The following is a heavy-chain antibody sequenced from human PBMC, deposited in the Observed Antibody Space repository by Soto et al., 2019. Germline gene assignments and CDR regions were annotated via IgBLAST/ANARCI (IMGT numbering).Heavy chain of an antibody. V-gene: IGHV3-33*01. Sequence: GGSLRLSCAASGFTFSSYGMHWVRQAPGKGLEWVAVIWYDGSNKYYADSVKGRFTISRDNSKNTLYLQMNSLRAEDTAVYYCARGREGVTIFGVVYRPTEYGMDVWGQGTTVTVSS. CDR1: GFTFSSYG. J-gene: IGHJ6*02. CDR2: IWYDGSNK. CDR3: ARGREGVTIFGVVYRPTEYGMDV. D-gene: IGHD3-3*01.